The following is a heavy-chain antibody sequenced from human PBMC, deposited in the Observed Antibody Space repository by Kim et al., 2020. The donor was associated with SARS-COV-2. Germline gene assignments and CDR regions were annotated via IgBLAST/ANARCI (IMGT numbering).Heavy chain of an antibody. CDR3: ARGTATVTKGFYYYYYMDV. J-gene: IGHJ6*03. V-gene: IGHV4-34*01. CDR2: INHSGST. CDR1: GGSFSGYY. Sequence: SETLSLTCAVYGGSFSGYYWSWIRQPPGKGLEWIGEINHSGSTNYNPSLKSRVTISVDTSKNQFSLKLSSVTAADTAVYYCARGTATVTKGFYYYYYMDVWGKGTTVTVSS. D-gene: IGHD4-17*01.